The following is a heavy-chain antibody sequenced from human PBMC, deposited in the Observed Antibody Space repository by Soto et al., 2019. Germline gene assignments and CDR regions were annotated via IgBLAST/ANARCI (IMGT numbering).Heavy chain of an antibody. CDR3: ARGYNRYVDSSGVSIDY. CDR2: IIPILGIA. V-gene: IGHV1-69*02. D-gene: IGHD3-22*01. J-gene: IGHJ4*02. Sequence: QVQLVQSGAEVKKPGSSVKVSCKASGGTFSSYTISWVRQAPGQGLEWMGRIIPILGIANYAQKFQGRVTITADKATGTAYLELSSLRSEDTGVYDCARGYNRYVDSSGVSIDYWGQGTLVTVSS. CDR1: GGTFSSYT.